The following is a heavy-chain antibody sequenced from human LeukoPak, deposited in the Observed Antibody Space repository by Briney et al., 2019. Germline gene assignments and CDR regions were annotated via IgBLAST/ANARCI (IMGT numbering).Heavy chain of an antibody. CDR2: MKPDGSEK. CDR3: ARDPRQSHLVYTTGDY. D-gene: IGHD2-2*02. J-gene: IGHJ4*02. Sequence: PGGSLRLSCEVSGFTFSSYWMSWVRQAPRKGLEWVANMKPDGSEKYYVDSVKGRFTISRDNSKNSLYLQMNSPRAEDTAVYYCARDPRQSHLVYTTGDYWGQGTLVTVSS. CDR1: GFTFSSYW. V-gene: IGHV3-7*01.